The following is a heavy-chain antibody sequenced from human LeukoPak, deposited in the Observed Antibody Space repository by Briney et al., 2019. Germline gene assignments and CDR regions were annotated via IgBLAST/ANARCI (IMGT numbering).Heavy chain of an antibody. CDR1: GDSINSLDL. V-gene: IGHV4-4*02. CDR3: ARGSDGSENSYRNWFDP. D-gene: IGHD3-10*01. Sequence: SETLSLTCTVSGDSINSLDLWSWVRQPPGKGLEWIGEMYLSGTTHSNPSVKSRVTISVDTSKNQFSLKLNSVTAADTAVYYCARGSDGSENSYRNWFDPWGQGTRVTVSS. J-gene: IGHJ5*02. CDR2: MYLSGTT.